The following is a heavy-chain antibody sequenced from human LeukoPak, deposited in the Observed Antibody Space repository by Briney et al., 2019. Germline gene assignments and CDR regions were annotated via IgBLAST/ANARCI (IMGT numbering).Heavy chain of an antibody. Sequence: GGSLRLSCAASGFTVSSHYMTWVRQAPGKGLEWISLIYSGGSTYYADSVKGRFTISRDNSKNTLYLQMNSLRAEDTAVYYCAAYSSCDYWGQGTLVTVSS. V-gene: IGHV3-53*01. D-gene: IGHD6-6*01. CDR1: GFTVSSHY. J-gene: IGHJ4*02. CDR3: AAYSSCDY. CDR2: IYSGGST.